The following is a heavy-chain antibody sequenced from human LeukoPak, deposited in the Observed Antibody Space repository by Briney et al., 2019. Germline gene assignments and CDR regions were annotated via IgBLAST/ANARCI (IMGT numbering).Heavy chain of an antibody. J-gene: IGHJ4*02. CDR1: GFDYRDYG. CDR3: ARAPEIMVRGIFIPDYFDY. CDR2: IRSKVYGGTA. D-gene: IGHD3-10*01. V-gene: IGHV3-49*04. Sequence: GRSLRLSCAASGFDYRDYGMSWVRQGPGKGLEWVGFIRSKVYGGTADYAASVKGRFIISRDDSKTTAYLQMSSLKSEDTAIYYCARAPEIMVRGIFIPDYFDYWGLGTLVTVSS.